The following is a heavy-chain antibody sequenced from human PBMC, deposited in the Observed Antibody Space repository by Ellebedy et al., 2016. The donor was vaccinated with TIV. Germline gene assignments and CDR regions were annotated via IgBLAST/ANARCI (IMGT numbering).Heavy chain of an antibody. CDR2: LNPDSGGT. J-gene: IGHJ6*02. CDR3: ARVRRGSSGMDV. D-gene: IGHD6-13*01. Sequence: ASVKVSCKASGYTFSANYIHWVRQAPGQGLEWMGWLNPDSGGTNFAQKFQGRVTMTRDTSVDTAYMELSRLESDDTAVYYCARVRRGSSGMDVWGQGTTVTVS. V-gene: IGHV1-2*02. CDR1: GYTFSANY.